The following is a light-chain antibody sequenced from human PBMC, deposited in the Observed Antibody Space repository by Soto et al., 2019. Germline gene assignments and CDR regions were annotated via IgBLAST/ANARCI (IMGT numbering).Light chain of an antibody. Sequence: EMVLTQSPATLSLCPGERATLSCRASQSVSSYLAWYQQKPGQAPRLLIYDASNRATGIPARFSGSGSGTDFTLPISSLEPEDFAVYYCQRRSNWLTFGGATKVEIK. CDR3: QRRSNWLT. J-gene: IGKJ4*01. V-gene: IGKV3-11*01. CDR1: QSVSSY. CDR2: DAS.